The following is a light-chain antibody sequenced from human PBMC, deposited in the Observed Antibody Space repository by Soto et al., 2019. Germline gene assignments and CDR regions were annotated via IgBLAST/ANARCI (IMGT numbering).Light chain of an antibody. J-gene: IGLJ2*01. CDR2: EVS. CDR1: SSDVGGYNY. CDR3: SSYAGSSVV. Sequence: QSALTQPPSASGSPGQSVTISCTGTSSDVGGYNYVSWYQQHPGKAPKLMIYEVSKRPSGVPDRFSGSKSGNTGSLTVSGLQAEDEADYYCSSYAGSSVVFGGGTKVTVL. V-gene: IGLV2-8*01.